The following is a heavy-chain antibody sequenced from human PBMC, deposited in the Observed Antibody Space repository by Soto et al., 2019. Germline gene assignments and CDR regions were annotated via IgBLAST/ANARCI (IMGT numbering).Heavy chain of an antibody. CDR3: SRREGDV. Sequence: EVQLVESGGGLVQPGGSLRLSCAASGFTVSSNYMSWVRQAPGKGLEWVSIIYSGGSTYYADSVKGRFTISRDNSKNTLYLQMNSLRAEHTSVYYCSRREGDVCGKGTTVTVSS. CDR2: IYSGGST. V-gene: IGHV3-66*01. CDR1: GFTVSSNY. J-gene: IGHJ6*04.